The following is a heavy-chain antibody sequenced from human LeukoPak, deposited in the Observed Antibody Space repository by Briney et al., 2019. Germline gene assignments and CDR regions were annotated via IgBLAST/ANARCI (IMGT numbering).Heavy chain of an antibody. CDR3: ARVPSSVRGRIKIVFDP. CDR1: GYTFTSYD. J-gene: IGHJ5*02. D-gene: IGHD3-10*01. V-gene: IGHV1-8*01. Sequence: VASVKVSCKASGYTFTSYDINWVRQATGQGLEWMGWMNPNSGNTGYAQKFQGRVTMTRNTSISTAYMELSSLRSEDTAVYYCARVPSSVRGRIKIVFDPWGQGTLVTVSS. CDR2: MNPNSGNT.